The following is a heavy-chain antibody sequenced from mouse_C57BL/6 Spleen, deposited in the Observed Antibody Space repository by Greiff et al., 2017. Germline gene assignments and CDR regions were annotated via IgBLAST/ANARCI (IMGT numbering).Heavy chain of an antibody. Sequence: QVQLQQSGPELVKPGASVKISCKASGYAFSSSWMNWVKQRPGKGLEWIGRIYPGDGDTNYNGKFKGKATLTADKSSSTAYMQLSSLTSEDSAVYCCATQTAQATSGFAYWGQGTLVTVSA. CDR1: GYAFSSSW. CDR3: ATQTAQATSGFAY. V-gene: IGHV1-82*01. J-gene: IGHJ3*01. CDR2: IYPGDGDT. D-gene: IGHD3-2*02.